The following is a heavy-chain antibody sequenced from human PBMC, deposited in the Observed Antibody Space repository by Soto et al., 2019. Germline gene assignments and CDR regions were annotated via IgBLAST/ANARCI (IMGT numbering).Heavy chain of an antibody. D-gene: IGHD5-18*01. CDR3: ARVSILNNSYGYPAPYYGMDV. CDR1: GGSISSGDYY. V-gene: IGHV4-30-4*01. CDR2: IYYSGST. Sequence: PSETLSLTCTVSGGSISSGDYYWSWIRQPPGKGLEWIGYIYYSGSTYYNPSLKSRVTISVDTSKNQFSLKLSSVTAADTAVYYCARVSILNNSYGYPAPYYGMDVWGQGTTVTVSS. J-gene: IGHJ6*02.